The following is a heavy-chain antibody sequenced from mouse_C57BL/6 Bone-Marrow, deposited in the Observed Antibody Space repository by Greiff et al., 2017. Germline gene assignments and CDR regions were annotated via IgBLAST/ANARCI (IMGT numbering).Heavy chain of an antibody. J-gene: IGHJ2*01. CDR1: GFTFSDYG. D-gene: IGHD4-1*01. V-gene: IGHV5-15*01. CDR2: ISNLAYSI. CDR3: ASRNWDENYYDY. Sequence: EVQVVESGGGLVQPGGSLKLSCAASGFTFSDYGMAWVRQAPRKGPEWVAFISNLAYSIYYADPVTGRFTIARENAKNTLYLEMSSLRSEDTAMYYCASRNWDENYYDYWGQGTTPTVSA.